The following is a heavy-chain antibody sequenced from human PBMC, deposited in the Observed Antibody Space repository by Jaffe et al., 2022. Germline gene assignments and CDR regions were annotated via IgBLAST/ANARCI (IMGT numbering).Heavy chain of an antibody. CDR2: FDPEDGET. V-gene: IGHV1-24*01. J-gene: IGHJ6*03. CDR1: GYTLTELS. Sequence: QVQLVQSGAEVKKPGASVKVSCKVSGYTLTELSMHWVRQAPGKGLEWMGGFDPEDGETIYAQKFQGRVTMTEDTSTDTAYMELSSLRSEDTAVYYCATDTMVQGVPPVLRPYYYYMDVWGKGTTVTVSS. D-gene: IGHD3-10*01. CDR3: ATDTMVQGVPPVLRPYYYYMDV.